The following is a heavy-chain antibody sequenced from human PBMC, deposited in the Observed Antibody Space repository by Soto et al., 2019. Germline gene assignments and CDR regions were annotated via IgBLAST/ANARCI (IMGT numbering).Heavy chain of an antibody. D-gene: IGHD2-2*01. V-gene: IGHV4-31*03. Sequence: TLSLTCTVSGGSISSGGYYWSWIRQHPGKGLEWIGYIYYSGSTYYNPSLKSRVTISVDTSKNQFSLKLSSVTAADTAVYYCARGRVGSAMPLNWFDPWGQGTLVTVSS. CDR3: ARGRVGSAMPLNWFDP. CDR1: GGSISSGGYY. CDR2: IYYSGST. J-gene: IGHJ5*02.